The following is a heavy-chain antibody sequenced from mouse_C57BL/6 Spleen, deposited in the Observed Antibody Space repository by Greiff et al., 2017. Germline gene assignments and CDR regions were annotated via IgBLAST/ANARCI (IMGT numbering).Heavy chain of an antibody. CDR1: GYTFTSYW. Sequence: QVQLQQPGTELVKPGASVKLSCKASGYTFTSYWMHWVKQRPGQGLEWIGNINPSNGGTNYNEKLKSKATLTVDKSSSTAYIHLGSLTSEDSAVYYCARDYYSSREVTWFAYWCQGTLVTVSA. J-gene: IGHJ3*01. CDR2: INPSNGGT. V-gene: IGHV1-53*01. D-gene: IGHD1-1*01. CDR3: ARDYYSSREVTWFAY.